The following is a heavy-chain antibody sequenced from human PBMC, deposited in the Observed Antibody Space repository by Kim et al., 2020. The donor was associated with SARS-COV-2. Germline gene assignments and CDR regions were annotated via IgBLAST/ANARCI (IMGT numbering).Heavy chain of an antibody. Sequence: NNYATAYDVSVKGRFTISRDDSKNTAYLQMSSLKTEDTAMYYCTTGEKPAFWGQGTLVTVSS. CDR3: TTGEKPAF. CDR2: NNYAT. D-gene: IGHD3-10*01. J-gene: IGHJ4*02. V-gene: IGHV3-73*01.